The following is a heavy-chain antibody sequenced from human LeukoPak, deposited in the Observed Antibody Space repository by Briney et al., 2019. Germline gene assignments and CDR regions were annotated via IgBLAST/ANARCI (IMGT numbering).Heavy chain of an antibody. Sequence: GGSLRLSCAASGFTFSSYAMSWVRQAPGKGLEWVSAISGSGGSTYYADSVKGRFTISRDNSKNTLYLQMNSLRAEDTAVYYCAKAPGYSYGYNWFDPWGQGTLVTVSS. CDR3: AKAPGYSYGYNWFDP. J-gene: IGHJ5*02. D-gene: IGHD5-18*01. CDR1: GFTFSSYA. CDR2: ISGSGGST. V-gene: IGHV3-23*01.